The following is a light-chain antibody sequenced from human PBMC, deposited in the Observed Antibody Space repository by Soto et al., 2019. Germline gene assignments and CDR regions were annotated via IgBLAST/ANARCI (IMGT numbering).Light chain of an antibody. V-gene: IGKV1-12*01. CDR2: AAF. J-gene: IGKJ2*01. Sequence: DIQMTQSPSSVYASVGDRVTITCRSSQGISNWVAWYQQKPGKAPNLLIFAAFSLQSGVPSRFSGSGSGTAFNLTISDLQPEDFSNYYCQQANSFPPTFGQGTKLEIK. CDR3: QQANSFPPT. CDR1: QGISNW.